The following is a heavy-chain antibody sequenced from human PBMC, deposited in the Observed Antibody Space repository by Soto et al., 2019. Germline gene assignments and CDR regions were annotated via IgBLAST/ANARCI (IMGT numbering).Heavy chain of an antibody. CDR2: VSAYNGNT. CDR3: ARDQQLLVLVPWDGMDV. CDR1: GYTFTSYG. V-gene: IGHV1-18*01. J-gene: IGHJ6*02. Sequence: QVQRVQSGAEVKKPGASVKVSCKASGYTFTSYGISWVRQAPGQGLEWMGWVSAYNGNTNYAQKLQGRVTMTTDTSTSTAYMELRSLRSDDTAVYYCARDQQLLVLVPWDGMDVWGQGTTVTVSS. D-gene: IGHD6-13*01.